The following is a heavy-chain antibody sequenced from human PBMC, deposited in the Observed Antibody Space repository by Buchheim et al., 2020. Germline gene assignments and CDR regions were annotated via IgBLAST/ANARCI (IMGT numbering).Heavy chain of an antibody. Sequence: QVQLVQSGPEVKKPGASVKVSCKASGYTFTNYAISWVRQAPGQGLEWMGWISGYNGNTDFVQKFQGRVTLTTDTSTSTAYMELRSLKSDDTAVYFCARGGDPAGDNYYYMDVWGRETT. CDR1: GYTFTNYA. J-gene: IGHJ6*03. D-gene: IGHD3-10*01. V-gene: IGHV1-18*01. CDR3: ARGGDPAGDNYYYMDV. CDR2: ISGYNGNT.